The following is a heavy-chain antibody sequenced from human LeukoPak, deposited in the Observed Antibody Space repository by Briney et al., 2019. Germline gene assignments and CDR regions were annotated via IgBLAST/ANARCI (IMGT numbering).Heavy chain of an antibody. Sequence: PGGSLRLSCAASGFTFSSYAMSWVRQAPGKGLEWVSYISSSGSTIYYADSVKGRFTISRDNAKNSLYLQMNSLRAEDTAVYYCARDRGGSGWTVNYYYGMDVWGQGTTVTVSS. V-gene: IGHV3-48*04. CDR1: GFTFSSYA. D-gene: IGHD6-19*01. CDR2: ISSSGSTI. J-gene: IGHJ6*02. CDR3: ARDRGGSGWTVNYYYGMDV.